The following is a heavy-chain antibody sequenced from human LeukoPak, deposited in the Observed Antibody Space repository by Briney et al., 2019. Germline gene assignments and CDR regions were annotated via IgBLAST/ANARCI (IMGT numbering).Heavy chain of an antibody. Sequence: PGGSLRLSCAASGFTFSSYSMNWVCQAPGKGLEWVANIKEDGSEKDYVDSVKGRFTISRDNAKNSLYLQMNSLRAEDTAVYYCARDHSFDYWGLGTLVTVSS. CDR2: IKEDGSEK. J-gene: IGHJ4*02. V-gene: IGHV3-7*01. CDR1: GFTFSSYS. CDR3: ARDHSFDY.